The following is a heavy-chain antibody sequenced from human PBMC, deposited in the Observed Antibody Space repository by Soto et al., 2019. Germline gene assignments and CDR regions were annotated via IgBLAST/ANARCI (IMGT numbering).Heavy chain of an antibody. CDR3: ARLSHSSSSPWIDP. CDR2: MNPNSGNT. V-gene: IGHV1-8*01. CDR1: GYTFISYD. D-gene: IGHD6-6*01. Sequence: ASVKVSCKASGYTFISYDINWVRQATGQGLEWMGWMNPNSGNTGYAQKFQGRVTMTRNTSISTAYMELSSLRSEDTAVYYCARLSHSSSSPWIDPSGQGTLVTVST. J-gene: IGHJ5*02.